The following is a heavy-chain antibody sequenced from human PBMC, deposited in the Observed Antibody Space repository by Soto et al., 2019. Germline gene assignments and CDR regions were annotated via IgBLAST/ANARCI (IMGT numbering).Heavy chain of an antibody. V-gene: IGHV4-59*01. CDR3: ARTRIEAAGTGWFDP. CDR1: GGSISSYY. CDR2: IHYSGST. J-gene: IGHJ5*02. Sequence: PSETLSLTCTVSGGSISSYYWGWIRQPPGKGLEWIGYIHYSGSTNYNPSLKSRVTISLDTSKKQFSLRLTSVTAADTAVYSCARTRIEAAGTGWFDPWGQGTLVTVSS. D-gene: IGHD6-13*01.